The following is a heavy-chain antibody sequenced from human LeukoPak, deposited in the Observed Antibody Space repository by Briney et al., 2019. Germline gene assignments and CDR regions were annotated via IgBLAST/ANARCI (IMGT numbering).Heavy chain of an antibody. CDR1: GFSFSTYG. CDR2: IWNAGTNT. Sequence: GGSLRLSCAASGFSFSTYGMHWVRQAPGKGLEWVALIWNAGTNTYYADSVKGRFTISRDNSKNTLYVQMNSLRAEDTAVYYCAGDTPPGGDYYFDYWGQGTLVIVSS. J-gene: IGHJ4*02. V-gene: IGHV3-33*01. D-gene: IGHD3-16*01. CDR3: AGDTPPGGDYYFDY.